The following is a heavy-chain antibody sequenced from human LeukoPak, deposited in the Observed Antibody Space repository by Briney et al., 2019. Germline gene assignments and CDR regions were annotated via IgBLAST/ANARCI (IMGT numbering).Heavy chain of an antibody. CDR3: ARFSRGYDFYGMDV. Sequence: PSETLSLTCTVSGGSISSGGYYWSWIRQHPGKGLEWIGYIYYSGSTDYNPSLKSRVTISVDTSKNQFSLKLSSVTAADTAVYYCARFSRGYDFYGMDVWGQGTTVTVSS. V-gene: IGHV4-31*03. D-gene: IGHD3-3*01. CDR1: GGSISSGGYY. J-gene: IGHJ6*02. CDR2: IYYSGST.